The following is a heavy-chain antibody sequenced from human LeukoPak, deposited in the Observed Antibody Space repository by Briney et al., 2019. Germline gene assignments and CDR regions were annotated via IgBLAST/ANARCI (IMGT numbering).Heavy chain of an antibody. CDR1: KFTFGDYG. CDR2: ISSSGNTI. CDR3: VRDWGNDREFDY. J-gene: IGHJ4*02. V-gene: IGHV3-48*02. Sequence: GGSLRLSCIASKFTFGDYGMNWVRQAPGKGLEWVSFISSSGNTIYYTDSVKGRFTISRDNAKNSMNLQMSSLREEDTAVYYCVRDWGNDREFDYWGQGTLVTVSS. D-gene: IGHD3-16*02.